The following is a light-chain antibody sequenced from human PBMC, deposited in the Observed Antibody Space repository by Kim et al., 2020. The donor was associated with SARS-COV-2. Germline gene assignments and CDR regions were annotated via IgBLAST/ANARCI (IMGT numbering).Light chain of an antibody. J-gene: IGLJ3*02. CDR1: SSDVGRYNH. V-gene: IGLV2-23*02. Sequence: QSALTQPASVYGSPGQSINISCTGTSSDVGRYNHVSWYQKHPGKAPKVLIYDVDKRPSGISTRFSGSKSGNTASLTISGLQSEDDGDYYCCSYAGTWVFGGGTQLTVL. CDR2: DVD. CDR3: CSYAGTWV.